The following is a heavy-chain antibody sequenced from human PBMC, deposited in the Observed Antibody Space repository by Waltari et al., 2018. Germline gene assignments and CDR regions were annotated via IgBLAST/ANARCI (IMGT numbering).Heavy chain of an antibody. J-gene: IGHJ6*02. D-gene: IGHD4-4*01. V-gene: IGHV1-2*06. CDR1: GYTFTGYY. CDR3: ARVTVIDYYYYGMDV. Sequence: QVQLVQSGAEVKKPGASVKVSCKASGYTFTGYYMHWVRQAPGQGLEWMGRVNPNSGGTNYAQKFQGRVTMTRDTSISTAYMERSRLRSDDTAVYYCARVTVIDYYYYGMDVWGQGTTVTVSS. CDR2: VNPNSGGT.